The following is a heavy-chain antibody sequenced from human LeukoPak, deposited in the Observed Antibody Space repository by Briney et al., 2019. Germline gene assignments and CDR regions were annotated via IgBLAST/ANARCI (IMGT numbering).Heavy chain of an antibody. D-gene: IGHD3-3*01. J-gene: IGHJ5*02. Sequence: SETLSLTCAVYGGSFSGYYWSWIRQPPGKGLEWIEEINHSGSTNYNPSLKSRVTISVDTSKNQFSLKLSSVTAADTAVYYCARGRAYYDFWSGPRRGWFDPWGQGTLVTVSS. CDR2: INHSGST. CDR3: ARGRAYYDFWSGPRRGWFDP. V-gene: IGHV4-34*01. CDR1: GGSFSGYY.